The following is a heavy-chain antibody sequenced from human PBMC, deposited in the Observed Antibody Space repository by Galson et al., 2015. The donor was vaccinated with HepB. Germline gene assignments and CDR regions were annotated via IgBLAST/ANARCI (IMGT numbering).Heavy chain of an antibody. J-gene: IGHJ4*02. CDR2: INAGNGNT. D-gene: IGHD3-16*02. CDR1: GYTFTSYA. Sequence: SVKVSCKASGYTFTSYAMHWVRQAPGQRLEWMGWINAGNGNTKYSQKFQGRVTITRDTYASTAYMELSSLRSEDTAVYYCARASAVYDYVRGSYRYTGRLDYWGQGTLVTVSS. CDR3: ARASAVYDYVRGSYRYTGRLDY. V-gene: IGHV1-3*01.